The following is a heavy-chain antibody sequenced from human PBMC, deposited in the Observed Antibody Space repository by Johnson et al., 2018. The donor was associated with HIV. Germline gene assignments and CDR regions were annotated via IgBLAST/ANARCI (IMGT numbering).Heavy chain of an antibody. J-gene: IGHJ3*02. D-gene: IGHD3-22*01. Sequence: VQVVESGGGLVQPGGSLRLSCAASGFTVSSNYMSWVRQAPGKGLEWVSVIYSGGSTYYADFVKGRFTISRDNSKNTLYLQMNRLSAEDKAVYYCASHYYDSSCYYFDAFDILGQGTMVTVSS. V-gene: IGHV3-66*04. CDR2: IYSGGST. CDR3: ASHYYDSSCYYFDAFDI. CDR1: GFTVSSNY.